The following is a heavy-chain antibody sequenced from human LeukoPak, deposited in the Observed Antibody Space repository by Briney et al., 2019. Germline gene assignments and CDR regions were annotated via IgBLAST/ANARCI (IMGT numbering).Heavy chain of an antibody. V-gene: IGHV4-39*07. J-gene: IGHJ4*02. CDR3: ARWTIAAAGTGEED. D-gene: IGHD6-13*01. CDR1: GGSISSSSYY. CDR2: IYYSGST. Sequence: NPSETLSLTCTVSGGSISSSSYYWGWIRQPPGKGLEWIGSIYYSGSTYYNPSLKSRVTISVDTSKNQFSLKLSSVTAADTAVYYCARWTIAAAGTGEEDWGQGTLVTVSS.